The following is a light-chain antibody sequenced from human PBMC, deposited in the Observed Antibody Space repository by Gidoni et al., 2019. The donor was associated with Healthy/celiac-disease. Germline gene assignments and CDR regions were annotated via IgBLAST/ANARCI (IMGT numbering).Light chain of an antibody. V-gene: IGLV2-14*03. J-gene: IGLJ1*01. CDR3: SSYTSSSTLGV. CDR1: SSDVGGYNY. CDR2: DVS. Sequence: QSALTQPASVSGSPGQSITISCTGTSSDVGGYNYVSWYQQHPGKAPKLMIYDVSNRPSGVSNRFSGSKSGNTASLTISGLQDEDEADYYCSSYTSSSTLGVFGTGTKVTVL.